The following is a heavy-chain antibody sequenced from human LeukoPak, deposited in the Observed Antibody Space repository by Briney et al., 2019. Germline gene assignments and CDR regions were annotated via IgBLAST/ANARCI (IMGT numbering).Heavy chain of an antibody. Sequence: SQTLSLTRTVSGGSISSGGYFWSWIRQHPGKGLEWIGYIYYSGSTYYNPSLKSRVTISVDTSKNQFSLKLSSVTAADTAVYYCARDDYGDYYFDYWGQGTLVTVSS. D-gene: IGHD4-17*01. CDR2: IYYSGST. CDR1: GGSISSGGYF. CDR3: ARDDYGDYYFDY. J-gene: IGHJ4*02. V-gene: IGHV4-31*03.